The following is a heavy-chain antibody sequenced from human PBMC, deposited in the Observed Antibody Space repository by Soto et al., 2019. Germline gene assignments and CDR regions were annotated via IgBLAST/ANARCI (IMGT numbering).Heavy chain of an antibody. J-gene: IGHJ4*01. Sequence: GGSLRLSRAASAFTFSQFRENLCRLALGKEKEWGGRIKSKADGGTTDYAAPVKGRFAISRDDSKNIVYLQMNSLKIEDTAVYYCFSDSYSSMIIVRSVYWGQGPVVAVAS. V-gene: IGHV3-15*07. CDR1: AFTFSQFR. CDR3: FSDSYSSMIIVRSVY. CDR2: IKSKADGGTT. D-gene: IGHD3-22*01.